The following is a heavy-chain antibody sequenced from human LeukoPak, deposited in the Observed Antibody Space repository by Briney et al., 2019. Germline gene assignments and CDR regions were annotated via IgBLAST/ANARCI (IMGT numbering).Heavy chain of an antibody. CDR2: IYYSGST. CDR3: ARAPTYYYGSGSYGQFDY. V-gene: IGHV4-59*01. Sequence: PSETLSLTCTVSGGSISSYYWSWIRQPPGKGLEWIGYIYYSGSTNYNPSLKSRVTISVDTSKNQFSLKPSSVTAADTAVYYCARAPTYYYGSGSYGQFDYWGQGTLVTVSS. J-gene: IGHJ4*02. CDR1: GGSISSYY. D-gene: IGHD3-10*01.